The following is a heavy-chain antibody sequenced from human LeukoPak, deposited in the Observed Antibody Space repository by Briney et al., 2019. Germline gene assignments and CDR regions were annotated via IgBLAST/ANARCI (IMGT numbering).Heavy chain of an antibody. J-gene: IGHJ6*04. Sequence: GGSLRLSCAASGFTFSSYAMHWVRQAPGKGLEWVAVISYDGSNKYYADSVKGRFTISRDNSKNTLYLQMNSLRAEDTAVYYCARENDYVWGSCRAYYYGMDVWGKGTTVTVSS. V-gene: IGHV3-30*04. CDR1: GFTFSSYA. D-gene: IGHD3-16*02. CDR2: ISYDGSNK. CDR3: ARENDYVWGSCRAYYYGMDV.